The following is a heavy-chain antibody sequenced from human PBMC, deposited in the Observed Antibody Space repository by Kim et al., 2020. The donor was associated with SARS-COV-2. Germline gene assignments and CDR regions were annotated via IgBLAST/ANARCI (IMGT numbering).Heavy chain of an antibody. J-gene: IGHJ4*02. CDR1: GFTFSTYW. V-gene: IGHV3-7*03. Sequence: GGSLRLSCAASGFTFSTYWMTWVRQAPGKGLEWVANIKKDESERYYVDSVKGRFTVSRDNAKNLLFLHMNSLRAEDTAVYYCSSGGWLDYWGQGTLVTVS. D-gene: IGHD6-19*01. CDR3: SSGGWLDY. CDR2: IKKDESER.